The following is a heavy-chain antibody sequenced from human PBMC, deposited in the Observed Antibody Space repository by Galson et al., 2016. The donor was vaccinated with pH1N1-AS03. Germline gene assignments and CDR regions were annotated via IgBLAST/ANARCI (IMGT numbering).Heavy chain of an antibody. CDR1: GFTFSSYS. CDR3: ARSRSPDYYDSSTYRLDTFDS. D-gene: IGHD3-22*01. Sequence: SLRLSCAASGFTFSSYSMNWVRQAPGKGLEWVSSISSSGNYKYYADSVKGRLTVSRDNAMNSLYLQMNSLRAEDTALYSCARSRSPDYYDSSTYRLDTFDSWGQGTMVTVSS. CDR2: ISSSGNYK. J-gene: IGHJ3*02. V-gene: IGHV3-21*01.